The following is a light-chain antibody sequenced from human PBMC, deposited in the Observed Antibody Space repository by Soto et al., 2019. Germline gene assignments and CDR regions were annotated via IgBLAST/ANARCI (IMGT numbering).Light chain of an antibody. J-gene: IGKJ1*01. CDR3: QQRSNWPT. Sequence: ESVLTHSPVTLSLSPWESATLSCRASQSVSAYLAWFQQKAGQPPRLLIYDASDRASGVPPRFSGSGSGTDFTLTISSLEPEDFAVHYCQQRSNWPTFGQGIEVDIK. CDR2: DAS. CDR1: QSVSAY. V-gene: IGKV3-11*01.